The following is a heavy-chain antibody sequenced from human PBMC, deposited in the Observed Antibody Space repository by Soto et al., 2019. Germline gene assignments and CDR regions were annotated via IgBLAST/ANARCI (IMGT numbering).Heavy chain of an antibody. J-gene: IGHJ5*02. D-gene: IGHD3-10*01. CDR3: ARAQFYSGSGNYNNLMFDA. Sequence: SETLSLTCAVSGGSIGGVGYSWSWIRPPPGGGLEWIGYMYHSGTFLKSPSLKTRLTMSLDMSKNQFPLTLIPMTAADTAVYYCARAQFYSGSGNYNNLMFDAWGQGSQVTVSS. V-gene: IGHV4-30-2*01. CDR2: MYHSGTF. CDR1: GGSIGGVGYS.